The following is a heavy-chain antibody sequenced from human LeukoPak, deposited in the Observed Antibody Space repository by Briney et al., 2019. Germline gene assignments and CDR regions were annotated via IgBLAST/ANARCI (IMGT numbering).Heavy chain of an antibody. V-gene: IGHV7-4-1*02. CDR1: GYTFTSYG. CDR2: INTNTGNP. J-gene: IGHJ4*02. D-gene: IGHD4-17*01. Sequence: GASVKVSCKAAGYTFTSYGIHWVRQAPGQGLEWMGWINTNTGNPTYAQGFTGRFVFSLDTSVSTANLQISSLKAEDTAVYYCARDSTSDYGDYSQYYFDYWGQGTLVTVSS. CDR3: ARDSTSDYGDYSQYYFDY.